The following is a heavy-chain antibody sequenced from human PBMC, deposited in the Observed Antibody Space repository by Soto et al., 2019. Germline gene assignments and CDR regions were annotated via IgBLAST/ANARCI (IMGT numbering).Heavy chain of an antibody. CDR1: GGSISSGGYY. CDR3: ASSTERWANAFDI. CDR2: IYYSGST. D-gene: IGHD1-26*01. J-gene: IGHJ3*02. V-gene: IGHV4-31*03. Sequence: PSETLSLTCTVSGGSISSGGYYWSWIRQHPGKGLEWIGYIYYSGSTYYNPSLKSRVTISVDTSKNQFSLKLSSVTAADTAVYYCASSTERWANAFDIWGQGTMVTVSS.